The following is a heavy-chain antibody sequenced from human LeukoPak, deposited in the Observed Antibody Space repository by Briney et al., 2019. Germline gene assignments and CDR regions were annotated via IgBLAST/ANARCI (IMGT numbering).Heavy chain of an antibody. D-gene: IGHD4-17*01. CDR3: AKMSDYGDPSCFDY. J-gene: IGHJ4*02. CDR1: GFTFSSYG. CDR2: ISGGGYST. Sequence: GGSLRLSCAASGFTFSSYGMTWVRQAPGKGLEWVSAISGGGYSTYYADSVRGRFTISREGSRDTLYLQMHSLRAEDTAVYYCAKMSDYGDPSCFDYWGQGTLVTVSS. V-gene: IGHV3-23*01.